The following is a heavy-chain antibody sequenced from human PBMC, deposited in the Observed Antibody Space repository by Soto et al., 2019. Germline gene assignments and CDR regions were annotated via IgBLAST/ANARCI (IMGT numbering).Heavy chain of an antibody. D-gene: IGHD2-15*01. CDR2: IIPIFGTT. CDR1: GGTFSSYG. CDR3: AGGPKVVVVAATGYYCYYGMDV. J-gene: IGHJ6*02. V-gene: IGHV1-69*01. Sequence: VQLVQSGAEVKKPGSSVKVSCKASGGTFSSYGINWVRQAPGQGLEWMGGIIPIFGTTYYAQRFQDRVTITPDEPTSTAYMELSSMRSEATAVYYCAGGPKVVVVAATGYYCYYGMDVWGQGTTVTVSS.